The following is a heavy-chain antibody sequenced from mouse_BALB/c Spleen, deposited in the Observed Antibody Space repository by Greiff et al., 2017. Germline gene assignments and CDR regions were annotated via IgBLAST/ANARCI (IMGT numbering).Heavy chain of an antibody. D-gene: IGHD2-1*01. CDR2: ISSGSSTI. V-gene: IGHV5-17*02. CDR3: ARFGGNYVYFDY. Sequence: DVKLVESGGGLVQPGGSRKLSCAASGFTFSSFGMHWVRQAPEKGLEWVAYISSGSSTIYYADTVKGRFTISRDNPKNTLFLQMTSLRSEDTAMYYCARFGGNYVYFDYWGQGTTLTVSS. J-gene: IGHJ2*01. CDR1: GFTFSSFG.